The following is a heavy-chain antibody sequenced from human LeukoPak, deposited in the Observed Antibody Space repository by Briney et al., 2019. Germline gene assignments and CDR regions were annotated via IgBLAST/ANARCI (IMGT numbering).Heavy chain of an antibody. V-gene: IGHV4-38-2*01. Sequence: SETLPLTCAVYGYSISSGYYWGWIRQPPGKGLEWIGSIYHSGSTYYNPSLKSRVTISVDTSKNQFPLKLSSVTAADTAVYYCARRGIAVAGDFDYWGQGTLVTVSS. CDR2: IYHSGST. D-gene: IGHD6-19*01. CDR1: GYSISSGYY. CDR3: ARRGIAVAGDFDY. J-gene: IGHJ4*02.